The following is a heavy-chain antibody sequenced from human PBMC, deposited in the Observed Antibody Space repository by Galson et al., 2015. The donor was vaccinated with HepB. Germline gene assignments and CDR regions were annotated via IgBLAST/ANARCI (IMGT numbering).Heavy chain of an antibody. CDR2: INHSGST. CDR1: GGSFSGYY. V-gene: IGHV4-34*01. J-gene: IGHJ4*02. CDR3: ARRPIFSTNSAAQRKRTPYYFDY. Sequence: TLSLTCAVYGGSFSGYYWSWIRQPPGKGLEWIGEINHSGSTNYNPSLKSRVTISVDTSKNQFSLKLSSVTAADTAVYYCARRPIFSTNSAAQRKRTPYYFDYWGQGTLVTVSS. D-gene: IGHD2-8*01.